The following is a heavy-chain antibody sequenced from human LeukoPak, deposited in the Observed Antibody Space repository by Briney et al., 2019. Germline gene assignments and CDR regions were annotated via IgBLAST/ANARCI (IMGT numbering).Heavy chain of an antibody. CDR1: VYTFTGYY. Sequence: ASVKVSCKASVYTFTGYYMHWVRQAPGQGLEWMGWINPNSGGTNYAQKFQGRVTMTRDTSISTAYMELSRLRSDDTAVYYCASVVVVAANDAFDIWGQGTMVTVSS. V-gene: IGHV1-2*02. D-gene: IGHD2-15*01. CDR3: ASVVVVAANDAFDI. CDR2: INPNSGGT. J-gene: IGHJ3*02.